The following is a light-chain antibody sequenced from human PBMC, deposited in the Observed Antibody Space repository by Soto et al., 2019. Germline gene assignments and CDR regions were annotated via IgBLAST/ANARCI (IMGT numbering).Light chain of an antibody. CDR2: DAS. J-gene: IGKJ4*01. CDR1: QSVSSY. CDR3: QQRSNWPLT. Sequence: EIVLTQSPATLSLSPGERATLSCMASQSVSSYLAWYQQKPGQAPRLLIYDASNRATGIPARFSGSGSGTDFTLTISSLEPEDFAVYHCQQRSNWPLTFGGGTKVDIK. V-gene: IGKV3-11*01.